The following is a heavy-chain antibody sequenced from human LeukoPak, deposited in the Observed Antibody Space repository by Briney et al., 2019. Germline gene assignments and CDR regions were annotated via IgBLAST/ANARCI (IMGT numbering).Heavy chain of an antibody. CDR3: ARDNDTVFDY. CDR1: GFTFSSYW. CDR2: INSDGSST. Sequence: SGGSLRLSCAASGFTFSSYWMHWVRQAPGKGLLWVSRINSDGSSTTYADSVKGRFTISSDYAKNTLYLQMNSMRAEDTAVYYCARDNDTVFDYWGQGTLVTVSS. D-gene: IGHD3-9*01. J-gene: IGHJ4*02. V-gene: IGHV3-74*01.